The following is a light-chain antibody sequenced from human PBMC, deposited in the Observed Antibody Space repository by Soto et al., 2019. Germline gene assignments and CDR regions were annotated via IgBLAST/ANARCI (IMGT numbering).Light chain of an antibody. CDR1: QSVSSSY. CDR3: QQYGSSPRT. V-gene: IGKV3-20*01. CDR2: GAS. J-gene: IGKJ1*01. Sequence: EIVLTQSPGTLSLSPGERATLSCRASQSVSSSYLAWYQQKPGQAPRLLIYGASRRAAGIPDRFSGSGSGTDFTLTIGRLEPEDFAVYYCQQYGSSPRTFGQGTKVDIK.